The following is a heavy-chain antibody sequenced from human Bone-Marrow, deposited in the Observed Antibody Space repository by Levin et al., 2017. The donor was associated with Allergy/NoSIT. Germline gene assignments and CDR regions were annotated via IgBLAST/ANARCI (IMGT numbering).Heavy chain of an antibody. CDR2: ISGYTGNT. Sequence: ASVKVSCKTSGYTFKYYGVGWVRQAPGQGLEWMGWISGYTGNTNYAQKFQGRVTMTTDTSTSTGYTEPRSLRSDDTAVYYCTRGDADGSGSYYGHWGQGTLVTVSS. CDR3: TRGDADGSGSYYGH. J-gene: IGHJ4*02. CDR1: GYTFKYYG. D-gene: IGHD3-10*01. V-gene: IGHV1-18*01.